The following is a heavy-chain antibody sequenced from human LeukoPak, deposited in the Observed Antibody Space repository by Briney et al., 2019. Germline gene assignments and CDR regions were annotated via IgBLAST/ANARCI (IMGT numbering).Heavy chain of an antibody. Sequence: ASVKVSCKASGGTFSSYTISWVRQAPGQGLEWMGRIIRILGIANYAQKFQGRVTITTDESTSTAYMELSSLRSEDTAVYYCARARGITYEFDPWGQGTLVTVSS. CDR2: IIRILGIA. D-gene: IGHD3-10*01. V-gene: IGHV1-69*16. J-gene: IGHJ5*02. CDR1: GGTFSSYT. CDR3: ARARGITYEFDP.